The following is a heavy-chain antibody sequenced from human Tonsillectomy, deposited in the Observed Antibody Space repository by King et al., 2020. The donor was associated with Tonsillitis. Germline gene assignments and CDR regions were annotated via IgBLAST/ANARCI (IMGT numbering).Heavy chain of an antibody. J-gene: IGHJ2*01. CDR3: ARMRGYYYDSSGYWSGGFDL. D-gene: IGHD3-22*01. Sequence: TLKESGPALVKPTQTLTPTCTFSGFSLSTSGMCVSWIRQPPGKALEWLARIDWDDDKYYSTSLKTRLTISKDTSKNQVVLTMTNMDPVDTATYYCARMRGYYYDSSGYWSGGFDLWGRGTLVTVSS. CDR1: GFSLSTSGMC. CDR2: IDWDDDK. V-gene: IGHV2-70*11.